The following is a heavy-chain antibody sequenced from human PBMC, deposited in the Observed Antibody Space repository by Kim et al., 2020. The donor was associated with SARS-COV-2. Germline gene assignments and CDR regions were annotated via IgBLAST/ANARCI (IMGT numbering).Heavy chain of an antibody. CDR1: GFSLSTSGVG. CDR3: AHSPSSGWYGDWFDP. CDR2: LYWDDDK. V-gene: IGHV2-5*02. J-gene: IGHJ5*02. Sequence: SGPTLVKPTQTLTLTCTFSGFSLSTSGVGVGWIRQPPGKALEWLALLYWDDDKRYSPSLKSRLTITKDTSKNQVVLTMTNMDPVDTATYYCAHSPSSGWYGDWFDPGGQGTLVTVSS. D-gene: IGHD6-19*01.